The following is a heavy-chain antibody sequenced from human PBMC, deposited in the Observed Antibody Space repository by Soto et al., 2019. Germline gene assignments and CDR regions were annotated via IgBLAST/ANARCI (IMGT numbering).Heavy chain of an antibody. CDR1: SGSFSGYY. CDR3: ARALRYVDWSRKGYYFDY. CDR2: INHSGST. J-gene: IGHJ4*02. D-gene: IGHD3-9*01. V-gene: IGHV4-34*01. Sequence: SETLSLTCAVYSGSFSGYYWSWIRQPPGKGLEWIGEINHSGSTNYNPSLKSRVTISVDTSKNQFSLKLSSVTAADTAVYYCARALRYVDWSRKGYYFDYWGQGTRVTGS.